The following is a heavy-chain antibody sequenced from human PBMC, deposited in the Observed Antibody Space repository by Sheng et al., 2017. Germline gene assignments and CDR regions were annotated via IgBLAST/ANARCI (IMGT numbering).Heavy chain of an antibody. D-gene: IGHD6-13*01. V-gene: IGHV3-30*03. CDR1: GFTFSSYG. J-gene: IGHJ4*02. Sequence: QVQLVESGGGVVQPGRSLRLSCAASGFTFSSYGMHWVRQAPGKGLEWVAVISSDGGDKKNADSVKGRFTISRDNSKNTLYLQMNSLRAEDTAVYYCARDSHIGPAGYYFDYWGQGTLVTVSS. CDR3: ARDSHIGPAGYYFDY. CDR2: ISSDGGDK.